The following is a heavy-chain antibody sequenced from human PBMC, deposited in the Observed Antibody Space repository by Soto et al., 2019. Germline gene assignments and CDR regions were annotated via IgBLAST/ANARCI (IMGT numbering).Heavy chain of an antibody. J-gene: IGHJ4*02. D-gene: IGHD6-13*01. CDR1: RFPFSDYY. V-gene: IGHV3-11*01. Sequence: GGSLKISCAASRFPFSDYYMSWIRKAPGKGLEWVSYISSSGSTIYYADSVKGRFTISRDNAKNSLYLQMNSLRAEDTAVYYCARDVSWKYYFDYWGQGTLVTVSS. CDR2: ISSSGSTI. CDR3: ARDVSWKYYFDY.